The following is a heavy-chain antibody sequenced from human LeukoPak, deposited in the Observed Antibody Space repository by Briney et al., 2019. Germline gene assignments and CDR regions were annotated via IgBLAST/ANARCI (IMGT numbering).Heavy chain of an antibody. Sequence: PGGSLRLSCAASGFTFSSYAMSWVRQAPGEGLKWFSAISGSGGSTDYADSVKGRFTISRDNSKNTLYLQMNSLRAEDTAVYYCAKSDHSNYYDSIPYDYWGQGTLVTVSS. V-gene: IGHV3-23*01. CDR3: AKSDHSNYYDSIPYDY. CDR1: GFTFSSYA. D-gene: IGHD3-22*01. CDR2: ISGSGGST. J-gene: IGHJ4*02.